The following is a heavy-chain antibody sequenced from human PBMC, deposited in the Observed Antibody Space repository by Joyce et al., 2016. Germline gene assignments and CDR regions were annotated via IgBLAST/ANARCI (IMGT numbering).Heavy chain of an antibody. D-gene: IGHD2-15*01. CDR2: IKGDESGT. Sequence: EEQLVESGGGLVQPGGSLRLSCTASGLIFSDYWMHWLRQSPGKGPVWVSRIKGDESGTAYADSVKGRFTISRDNAKSMLYLQMNSLRVEDTGVYYCAREGGGRRTWFDPWGQGILVTVAS. V-gene: IGHV3-74*03. CDR1: GLIFSDYW. J-gene: IGHJ5*02. CDR3: AREGGGRRTWFDP.